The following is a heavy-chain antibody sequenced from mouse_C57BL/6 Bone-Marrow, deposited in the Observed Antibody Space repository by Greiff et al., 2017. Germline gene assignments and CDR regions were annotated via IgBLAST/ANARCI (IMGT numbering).Heavy chain of an antibody. D-gene: IGHD2-3*01. CDR2: INPNNGGT. CDR1: GYTFTDYN. Sequence: VQLQQSGPELVKPGASVKIPCKASGYTFTDYNMDWVKQSHGKSIEWIGDINPNNGGTIYNQKFKGKATLTVDKSSSTAYMERRSLTSEDTAVYYCARGWERDYWGQGTTLTVSS. V-gene: IGHV1-18*01. J-gene: IGHJ2*01. CDR3: ARGWERDY.